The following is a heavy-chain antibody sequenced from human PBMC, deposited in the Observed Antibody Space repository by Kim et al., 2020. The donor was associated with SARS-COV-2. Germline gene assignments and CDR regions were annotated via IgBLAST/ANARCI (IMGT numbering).Heavy chain of an antibody. CDR1: GYTFTSYG. Sequence: ASVKVSCKASGYTFTSYGISWVRQAPGQGLEWMGWISAYNGNTNYAQKLQGRVTMTTDTSTSTAYMELRSLRSDDTAVYYCARGVLLWFGELLPSIDIWGQGTMVTVSS. CDR3: ARGVLLWFGELLPSIDI. D-gene: IGHD3-10*01. V-gene: IGHV1-18*01. J-gene: IGHJ3*02. CDR2: ISAYNGNT.